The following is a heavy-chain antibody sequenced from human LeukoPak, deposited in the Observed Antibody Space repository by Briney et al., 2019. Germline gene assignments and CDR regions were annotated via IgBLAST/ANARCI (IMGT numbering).Heavy chain of an antibody. J-gene: IGHJ6*03. CDR2: IRNDGTKK. Sequence: PGGSLRLSCAVSGFTFSSFAMYWVRQAPGKGLEWVAFIRNDGTKKSSADSVKGRFTISRDNSKNTLYLQMNSLRIEDTAVYYCAKDGIVGDYYYYMDVWGKGTTVAVSS. CDR3: AKDGIVGDYYYYMDV. D-gene: IGHD1-26*01. V-gene: IGHV3-30*02. CDR1: GFTFSSFA.